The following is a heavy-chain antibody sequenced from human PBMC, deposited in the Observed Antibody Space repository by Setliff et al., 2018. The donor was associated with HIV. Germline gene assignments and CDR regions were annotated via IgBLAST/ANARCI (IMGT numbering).Heavy chain of an antibody. CDR2: IYTSGST. Sequence: SETLSLPCTVSGGSISSGSNYWSWIRQPAGKGLEWIGHIYTSGSTNYNPSLKSRVTISVDTSKNQFYLKLSSVTAADTAVYYCARAGYYGSTSYWEYFQHWGQGTLVTVSS. CDR3: ARAGYYGSTSYWEYFQH. J-gene: IGHJ1*01. D-gene: IGHD3-22*01. V-gene: IGHV4-61*09. CDR1: GGSISSGSNY.